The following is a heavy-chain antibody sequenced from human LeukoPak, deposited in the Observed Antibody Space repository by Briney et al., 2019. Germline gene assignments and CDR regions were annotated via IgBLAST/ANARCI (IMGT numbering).Heavy chain of an antibody. Sequence: GGSLRLSCAASGFTFSSYGMHWVRQAPGKGLEWVAYIQYDGSNQQYADSVKGRFIISRDRSKNIPYLQMNSLRAEDTAVYYCASWASGVVATILEGFDYWGQGTLVTVSS. D-gene: IGHD5-12*01. CDR2: IQYDGSNQ. CDR3: ASWASGVVATILEGFDY. CDR1: GFTFSSYG. V-gene: IGHV3-30*02. J-gene: IGHJ4*02.